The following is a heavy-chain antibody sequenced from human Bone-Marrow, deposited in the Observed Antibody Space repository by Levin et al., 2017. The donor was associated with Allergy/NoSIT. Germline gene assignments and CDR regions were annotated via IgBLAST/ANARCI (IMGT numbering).Heavy chain of an antibody. V-gene: IGHV3-15*01. CDR2: IKSTSDGGTT. CDR3: TTLGSSRKFDY. J-gene: IGHJ4*02. Sequence: GGSLRLSCKTSGFSLGGFDMHWVRQAPGKGLEWIGRIKSTSDGGTTDYAAPVKGRFTISRDDSESRVYLLMNSLKIEDTAIYYCTTLGSSRKFDYWGQGALVTVSS. D-gene: IGHD3-10*01. CDR1: GFSLGGFD.